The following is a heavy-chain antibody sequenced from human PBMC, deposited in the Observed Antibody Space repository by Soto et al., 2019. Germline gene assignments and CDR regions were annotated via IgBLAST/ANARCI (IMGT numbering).Heavy chain of an antibody. V-gene: IGHV3-9*01. Sequence: VQLVESGGGLVQPGRSLRLSCAVSGFTFEDYAMHWVRHAPGKGLEWVSGISWDSAYIDYADSVKGRFTISRDNVKNSLYLQMNSLRAEDTASYFCAKDYGDSRRRILCDMWGQGTMVTVSS. D-gene: IGHD4-17*01. J-gene: IGHJ3*02. CDR3: AKDYGDSRRRILCDM. CDR1: GFTFEDYA. CDR2: ISWDSAYI.